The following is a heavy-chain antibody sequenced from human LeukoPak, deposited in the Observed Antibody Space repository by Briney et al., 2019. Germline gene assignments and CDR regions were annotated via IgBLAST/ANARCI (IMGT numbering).Heavy chain of an antibody. J-gene: IGHJ4*02. Sequence: GGSLRLSCAVSGFTFSNYAMSWVRQAPGKGLEWVSVISGSSGSTYYADSVKGRFTISRDNSKNTLYLQMNSLRAEDTAVYYCAKDWYVRSPRYYFDCWGQGTLVTVSS. CDR1: GFTFSNYA. CDR2: ISGSSGST. V-gene: IGHV3-23*01. D-gene: IGHD1-14*01. CDR3: AKDWYVRSPRYYFDC.